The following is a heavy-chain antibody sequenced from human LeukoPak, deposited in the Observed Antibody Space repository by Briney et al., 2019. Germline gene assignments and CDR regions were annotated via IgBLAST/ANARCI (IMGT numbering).Heavy chain of an antibody. CDR2: ISSSGSTI. J-gene: IGHJ6*03. D-gene: IGHD1-26*01. Sequence: GGSLRLSCAASGFTFSSYEMNWVRQAPGKGLEWVSYISSSGSTIYYADSVKGRFTISRDNAKNTLYLQMNSLRAEDTAVYYCVVVGATEAVVGDYYYYYMDVWGKGTTVTVSS. CDR3: VVVGATEAVVGDYYYYYMDV. V-gene: IGHV3-48*03. CDR1: GFTFSSYE.